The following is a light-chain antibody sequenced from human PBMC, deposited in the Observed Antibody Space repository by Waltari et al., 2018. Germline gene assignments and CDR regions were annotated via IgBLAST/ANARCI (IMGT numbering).Light chain of an antibody. J-gene: IGLJ3*02. CDR2: VNSDGSH. CDR1: SGHSSDV. Sequence: QLVLTQSPSASASLGASVKLTCTLSSGHSSDVIAWHQQQPEKGPRYLMKVNSDGSHIKGDDIPDRFAGSSSGAERYLSISSLQSEDEAVYYCQTGGHGTWVFGGGTRLTVL. CDR3: QTGGHGTWV. V-gene: IGLV4-69*01.